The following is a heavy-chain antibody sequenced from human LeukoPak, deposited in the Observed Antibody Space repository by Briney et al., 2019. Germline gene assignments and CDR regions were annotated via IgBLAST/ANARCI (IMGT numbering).Heavy chain of an antibody. Sequence: TSSETLSLTCAVYGGSFSGYYWSWIRQPPGKGLEWIGEINHSGSTNYNPSLKSRVTISVDTSRNQFSLKLNSVTAADTAVYYCARSGRVYVVRGAAPFDLWGRGTLVTVSS. CDR1: GGSFSGYY. CDR2: INHSGST. CDR3: ARSGRVYVVRGAAPFDL. D-gene: IGHD3-10*01. J-gene: IGHJ2*01. V-gene: IGHV4-34*01.